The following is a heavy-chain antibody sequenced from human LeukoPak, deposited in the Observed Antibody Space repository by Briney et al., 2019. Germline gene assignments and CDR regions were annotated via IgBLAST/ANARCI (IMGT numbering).Heavy chain of an antibody. D-gene: IGHD3-22*01. V-gene: IGHV4-61*01. Sequence: SETLSLTCTVSGGSVSSGSYYRSWIRQPPGKGLEWIGYIYYSGSTNYNPSLKSRVTISVDTSKNQLSLKLSSVTAADTAVYYCARVSTHYYDSSGYYHPFDYWGQGTLVTVSS. CDR2: IYYSGST. CDR1: GGSVSSGSYY. CDR3: ARVSTHYYDSSGYYHPFDY. J-gene: IGHJ4*02.